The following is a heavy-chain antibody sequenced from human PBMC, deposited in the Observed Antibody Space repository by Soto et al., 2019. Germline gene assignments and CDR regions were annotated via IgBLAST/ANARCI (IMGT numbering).Heavy chain of an antibody. CDR3: AKDLSIFGVVIKLRFDY. V-gene: IGHV3-23*01. CDR2: ISGSGGST. D-gene: IGHD3-3*01. CDR1: GFTFSSYA. J-gene: IGHJ4*02. Sequence: GGSLRLSCAASGFTFSSYAMSWVRQAPGKGLEWVSAISGSGGSTYYADSVKGRFTISRDNSKNTLYLQMNSLRAEDTAVYYCAKDLSIFGVVIKLRFDYWGQGTLVTVSS.